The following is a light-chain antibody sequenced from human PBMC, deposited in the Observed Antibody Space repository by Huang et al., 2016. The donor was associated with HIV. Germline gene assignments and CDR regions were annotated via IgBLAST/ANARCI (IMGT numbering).Light chain of an antibody. Sequence: EIVLTQSPATLSLSPGERAALSYRATQSIKNNLAWYQQKPGQSPRLLIYGASTRATGIPARFRGSGSGTEFTLTINSLPSEDFAIYYCQQYNNWPPLLTFGGGTKVEIK. CDR1: QSIKNN. V-gene: IGKV3-15*01. CDR3: QQYNNWPPLLT. J-gene: IGKJ4*01. CDR2: GAS.